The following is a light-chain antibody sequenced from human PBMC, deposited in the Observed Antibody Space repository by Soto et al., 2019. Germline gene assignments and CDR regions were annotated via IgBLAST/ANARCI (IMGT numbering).Light chain of an antibody. J-gene: IGKJ1*01. V-gene: IGKV3-11*01. CDR3: QQRSSWPRT. Sequence: DIVLTQSPATLSLSPGERATLPCRASQSVSRYLAWYQQKPGQAPRLLIYDASNRATGIPARFSGSGSGTDFTLTISSLEPEDFAVYYCQQRSSWPRTFGKGTKV. CDR1: QSVSRY. CDR2: DAS.